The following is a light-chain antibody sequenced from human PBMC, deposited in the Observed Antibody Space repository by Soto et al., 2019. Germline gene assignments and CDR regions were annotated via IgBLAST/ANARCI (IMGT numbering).Light chain of an antibody. CDR3: QSYDRSLSGVV. J-gene: IGLJ2*01. CDR2: GNS. V-gene: IGLV1-40*01. CDR1: SSNIGAGYD. Sequence: QSVLTQPPSVSGAPGQRVTISCTGSSSNIGAGYDVHWYQQLPGTAPKLLIYGNSNRPSGVPDRFSGSKSGTSASLAITGLQAEDEAEYYCQSYDRSLSGVVFGGGTKLTVL.